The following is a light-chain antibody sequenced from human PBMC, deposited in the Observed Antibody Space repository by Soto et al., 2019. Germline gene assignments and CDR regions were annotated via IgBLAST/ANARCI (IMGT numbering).Light chain of an antibody. CDR3: QQANSFPLT. J-gene: IGKJ4*01. Sequence: DIQMTQSPSSVSASVGDRVTITCRASQGIAAWLAWYQQQPGTAPNLLIFAASSLQTGVPSRFSVSGSGTDFTLTISSLQPEDFATYYCQQANSFPLTFGGGTKVEIK. V-gene: IGKV1-12*01. CDR1: QGIAAW. CDR2: AAS.